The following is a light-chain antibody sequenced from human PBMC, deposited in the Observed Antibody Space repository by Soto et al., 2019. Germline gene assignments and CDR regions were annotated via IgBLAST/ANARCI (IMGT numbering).Light chain of an antibody. CDR2: AAS. Sequence: DIPMTQSPSSVSASVGDRVTITCRASQGINNWLAWDQQKRGKAPKLLIYAASSLQSGVPSRFSGSGSETDYILTIISLQPEEFATYFCQQVNSLPFTFGRGTRVDI. CDR1: QGINNW. V-gene: IGKV1-12*01. CDR3: QQVNSLPFT. J-gene: IGKJ3*01.